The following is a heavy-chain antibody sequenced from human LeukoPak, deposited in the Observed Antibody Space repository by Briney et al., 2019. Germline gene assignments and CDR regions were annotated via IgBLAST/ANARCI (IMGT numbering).Heavy chain of an antibody. V-gene: IGHV3-48*01. CDR3: ARVVPVHEYYNSYMDV. CDR2: LTRGSSNI. Sequence: RGSLRLSCEASGFPFMTYAMNWIRQSPGKGLEWVAFLTRGSSNIQYAESVKGRFTISRDNGKDSLFLQMNSLRAEDTAVYYCARVVPVHEYYNSYMDVWGKGTTVTVSS. J-gene: IGHJ6*03. CDR1: GFPFMTYA. D-gene: IGHD1-1*01.